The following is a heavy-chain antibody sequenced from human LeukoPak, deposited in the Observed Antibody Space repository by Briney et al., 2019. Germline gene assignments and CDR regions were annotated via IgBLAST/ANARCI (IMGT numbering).Heavy chain of an antibody. CDR2: IYYSGNT. CDR3: ARERQKSWYFDL. J-gene: IGHJ2*01. V-gene: IGHV4-39*07. CDR1: GVSISSSNSY. D-gene: IGHD6-25*01. Sequence: SETLSLTCTVSGVSISSSNSYWGWIRQPPGKGLEWIGSIYYSGNTYYNASLKSQVSISIDTSKNQFSLKLSSVTAADTAVYYCARERQKSWYFDLWGRGTLVTVSS.